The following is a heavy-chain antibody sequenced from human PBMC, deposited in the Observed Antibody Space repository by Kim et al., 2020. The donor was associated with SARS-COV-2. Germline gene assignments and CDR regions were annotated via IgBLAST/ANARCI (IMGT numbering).Heavy chain of an antibody. J-gene: IGHJ6*02. Sequence: SETLSLTCTVSGGSISSYYWSWIRQPPGKGLEWIGYIYYSGSTNYNPSLKSRVTISVDTSKNQFSLKLSSVTAADTAVYYCARDKMVGGYYDSWGMDVWGQGTTVTVSS. CDR2: IYYSGST. D-gene: IGHD3-22*01. CDR3: ARDKMVGGYYDSWGMDV. V-gene: IGHV4-59*13. CDR1: GGSISSYY.